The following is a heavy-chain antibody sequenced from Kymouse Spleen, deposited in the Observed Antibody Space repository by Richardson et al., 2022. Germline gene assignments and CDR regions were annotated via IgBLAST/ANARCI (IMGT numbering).Heavy chain of an antibody. CDR3: TRHGYYGSGSYYNWFDP. CDR2: IRSKANSYAT. V-gene: IGHV3-73*02. D-gene: IGHD3-10*01. Sequence: EVQLVESGGGLVQPGGSLKLSCAASGFTFSGSAMHWVRQASGKGLEWVGRIRSKANSYATAYAASVKGRFTISRDDSKNTAYLQMNSLKTEDTAVYYCTRHGYYGSGSYYNWFDPWGQGTLVTVSS. J-gene: IGHJ5*02. CDR1: GFTFSGSA.